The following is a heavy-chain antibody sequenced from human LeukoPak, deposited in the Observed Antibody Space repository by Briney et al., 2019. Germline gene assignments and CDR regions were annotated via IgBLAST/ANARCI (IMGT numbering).Heavy chain of an antibody. CDR2: IYYSGST. V-gene: IGHV4-30-4*01. J-gene: IGHJ4*02. CDR1: GGSISSGDYY. D-gene: IGHD3-10*01. Sequence: PSETLSHTCTVSGGSISSGDYYWSWIRQPPGKGLEWIGYIYYSGSTYYNPSLKSRVTISVDTSKNQFSLKLSSVTAADTAVYYCARVWDGSGSYYFDYWGQGTLVTVSS. CDR3: ARVWDGSGSYYFDY.